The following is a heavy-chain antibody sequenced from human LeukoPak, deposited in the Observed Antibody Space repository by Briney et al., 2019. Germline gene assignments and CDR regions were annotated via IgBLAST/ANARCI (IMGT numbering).Heavy chain of an antibody. Sequence: SETLSLTCTVSGGSISSYYWSWIRQPPGKGLEWIGYIYYSGSTNYNPSLKSRVTISVDTSKNQFSLKLSSVTAADTAVYYCARAMVRGVIPLYYYYMDVWGKGTTVTVSS. J-gene: IGHJ6*03. CDR2: IYYSGST. CDR1: GGSISSYY. D-gene: IGHD3-10*01. V-gene: IGHV4-59*01. CDR3: ARAMVRGVIPLYYYYMDV.